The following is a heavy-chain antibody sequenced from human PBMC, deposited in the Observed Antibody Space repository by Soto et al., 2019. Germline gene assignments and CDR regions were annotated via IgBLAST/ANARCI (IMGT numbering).Heavy chain of an antibody. CDR3: ARGPYSNSANWLEP. V-gene: IGHV4-4*02. J-gene: IGHJ5*02. CDR1: GASISTSNW. CDR2: IYHSGDS. D-gene: IGHD4-4*01. Sequence: SETLSLTCTVSGASISTSNWWNWVRQSPGKGLEWIGEIYHSGDSNFNPSLKSRVIISLDKSKNQFSLKLTSLTAADTAVYFCARGPYSNSANWLEPWGQGILVTVSS.